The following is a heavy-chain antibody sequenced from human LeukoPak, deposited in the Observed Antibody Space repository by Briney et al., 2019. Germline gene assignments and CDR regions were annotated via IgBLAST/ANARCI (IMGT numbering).Heavy chain of an antibody. CDR3: AKGVSSGYDSGWDY. V-gene: IGHV3-30*02. CDR2: IRYDGSNK. Sequence: GGSLRLSCAASGFTFSNYGMHWVRQAPGKGLEWVAFIRYDGSNKYYADSVKGRFTISRDNSKNTLYLQMNSLRAEDTAVYYCAKGVSSGYDSGWDYWGQGTLVTVSS. J-gene: IGHJ4*02. CDR1: GFTFSNYG. D-gene: IGHD5-12*01.